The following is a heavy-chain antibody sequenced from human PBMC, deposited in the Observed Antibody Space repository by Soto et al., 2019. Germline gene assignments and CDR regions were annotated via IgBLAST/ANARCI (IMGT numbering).Heavy chain of an antibody. V-gene: IGHV3-30-3*01. CDR3: ARCGTMIVAPPFY. CDR2: ISYDGSNK. D-gene: IGHD3-22*01. Sequence: TGGSLRLSFAASGFTFSSYAMHWVRQAPGKGLEWVAVISYDGSNKYYADSVKGRFTISRDNSKNTLYLQMNSLRAEDTAVYYCARCGTMIVAPPFYWGQGTLVTVSS. CDR1: GFTFSSYA. J-gene: IGHJ4*02.